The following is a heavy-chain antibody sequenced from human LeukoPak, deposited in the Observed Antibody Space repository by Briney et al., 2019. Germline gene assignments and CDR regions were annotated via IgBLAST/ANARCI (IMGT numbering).Heavy chain of an antibody. CDR1: GYTFTSYG. J-gene: IGHJ4*02. Sequence: ASVKVSCKASGYTFTSYGISWVRQAPGQGLEWMGWISAYNGNTNYAQKLQGRVTMTTDTSTSTAYMELRSLRSDDTAVYYCARQNTFGSGSYYFFDSWGQGTLVTVSS. CDR2: ISAYNGNT. V-gene: IGHV1-18*01. CDR3: ARQNTFGSGSYYFFDS. D-gene: IGHD3-10*01.